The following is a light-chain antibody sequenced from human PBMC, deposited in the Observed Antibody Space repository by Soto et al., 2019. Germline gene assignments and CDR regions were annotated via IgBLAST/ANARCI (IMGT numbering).Light chain of an antibody. Sequence: QSALTQPASVSGSPGQSITISCTGTSSDVGGYNYVAWYQQHPGKAPKLLISEVTDRPSGVSNRFSGSKSGNTASLTISGLQADDEADYYCSSYSGSSIPYVFGTGTKVTVL. J-gene: IGLJ1*01. CDR2: EVT. V-gene: IGLV2-14*01. CDR3: SSYSGSSIPYV. CDR1: SSDVGGYNY.